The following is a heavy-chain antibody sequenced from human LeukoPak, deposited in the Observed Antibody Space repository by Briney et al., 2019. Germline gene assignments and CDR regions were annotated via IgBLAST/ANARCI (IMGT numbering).Heavy chain of an antibody. J-gene: IGHJ4*02. CDR3: TKERRRDDILTGSFSD. D-gene: IGHD3-9*01. Sequence: GGSLRLSCAASGFTFSSYEMNWVRQAPGKGLEWVSYISSSGSTIYYADSVKGRFTISRDNSKNTLYLQMNSLRAEDTAVYYCTKERRRDDILTGSFSDWGQGILVTVSS. V-gene: IGHV3-48*03. CDR1: GFTFSSYE. CDR2: ISSSGSTI.